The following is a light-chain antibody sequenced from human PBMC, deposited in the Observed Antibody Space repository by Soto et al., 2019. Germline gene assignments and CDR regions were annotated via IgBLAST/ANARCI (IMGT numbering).Light chain of an antibody. CDR1: SSDVGGYNY. Sequence: QSALTQPASVSGSPGQSITISCTGTSSDVGGYNYVSWYQQHPGKAPKLMIYEGSKRPSGVSDRFSGSKSGNTASLTISGLQAEDEADYYCSSYTGGNPSYVFGTGTKVTVL. CDR3: SSYTGGNPSYV. J-gene: IGLJ1*01. CDR2: EGS. V-gene: IGLV2-14*01.